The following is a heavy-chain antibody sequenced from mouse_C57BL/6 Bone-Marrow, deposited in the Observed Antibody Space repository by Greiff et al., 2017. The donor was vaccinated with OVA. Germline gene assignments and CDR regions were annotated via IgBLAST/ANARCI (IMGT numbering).Heavy chain of an antibody. CDR2: IHPNSGST. Sequence: VQLQQPGAELVKPGASVKLSCKASGYTFTSYWMHWVKQRPGQGLEWIGMIHPNSGSTNYNEKFKSTATLTVDKSSSTAYMQLSSLTSEDSAVYYCARGGGPYYYAMDYWGQGTSVTVSS. V-gene: IGHV1-64*01. CDR3: ARGGGPYYYAMDY. CDR1: GYTFTSYW. J-gene: IGHJ4*01.